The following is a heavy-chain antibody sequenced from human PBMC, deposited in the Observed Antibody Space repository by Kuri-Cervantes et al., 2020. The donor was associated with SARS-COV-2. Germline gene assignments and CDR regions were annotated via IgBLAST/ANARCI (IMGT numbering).Heavy chain of an antibody. CDR1: GGSFSSAI. J-gene: IGHJ4*02. Sequence: AVKVSCKASGGSFSSAIISWVRQAPGQGLEWMGGVMPALGIPNYAQKFRGRVTITAETTTTTAYCDLTGLKSDDTALYYCASDGVSRSLSLDFWGQGTLVTVSS. D-gene: IGHD5/OR15-5a*01. V-gene: IGHV1-69*10. CDR3: ASDGVSRSLSLDF. CDR2: VMPALGIP.